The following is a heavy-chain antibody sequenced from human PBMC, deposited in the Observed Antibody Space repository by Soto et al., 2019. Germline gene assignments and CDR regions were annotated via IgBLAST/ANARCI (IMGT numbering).Heavy chain of an antibody. CDR2: TSTYNGDT. CDR1: GYTFTTYG. Sequence: QVQLVQSGAEVKKPGASVKVSCKASGYTFTTYGISWVRQAPGQGLEWMGWTSTYNGDTKYAQKFQGRVTLTSDTSTITAYMELTSLRSDDTAVYHCAREYCSGGSCYGVDYWGQGTLVTVSS. V-gene: IGHV1-18*01. D-gene: IGHD2-15*01. CDR3: AREYCSGGSCYGVDY. J-gene: IGHJ4*02.